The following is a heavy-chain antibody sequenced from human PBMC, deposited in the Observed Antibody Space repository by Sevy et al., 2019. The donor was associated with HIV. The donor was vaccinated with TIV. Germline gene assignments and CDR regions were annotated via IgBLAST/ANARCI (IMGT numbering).Heavy chain of an antibody. D-gene: IGHD3-3*01. V-gene: IGHV1-3*01. CDR1: GYSFTNYA. J-gene: IGHJ4*02. CDR2: IKADNGNI. CDR3: ARGKGGIFGVVVGQFDS. Sequence: ASVKVSCKASGYSFTNYAIHWVRQAPGQGLEGMGWIKADNGNIKYSQRFQGRLTITRDTSATTAYMELSSLRSEDTALYFCARGKGGIFGVVVGQFDSWGQGTLVTVSS.